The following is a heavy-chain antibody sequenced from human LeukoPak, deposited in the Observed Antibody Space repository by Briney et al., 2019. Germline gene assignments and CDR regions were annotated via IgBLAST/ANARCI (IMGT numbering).Heavy chain of an antibody. D-gene: IGHD5-18*01. V-gene: IGHV4-4*02. J-gene: IGHJ4*02. CDR2: VYRDGST. CDR3: ARPLGYTFGYELAY. Sequence: SETLSLTCAVSGGSIDKIAWWSWVRPSPGKGLEWIGLVYRDGSTKFNPSLESRVAMSVDSSKNQISLRLSSMAAADTAVYYCARPLGYTFGYELAYWGQGTQVTVSS. CDR1: GGSIDKIAW.